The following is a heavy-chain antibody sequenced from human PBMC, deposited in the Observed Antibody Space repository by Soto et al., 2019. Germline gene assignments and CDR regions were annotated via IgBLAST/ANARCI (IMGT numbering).Heavy chain of an antibody. CDR2: ISGSGGST. Sequence: EVQLLESGGGLVQPGGSLRLSCAASGFTFSSYAMSWVRQAPGKGLEWVSAISGSGGSTYYADSVKGRFTISRDNSKNTLYLQINSRRAEDTAVYNCAKESAAAGTDRGLGGWFDPWSQGTLVTVSS. V-gene: IGHV3-23*01. CDR1: GFTFSSYA. J-gene: IGHJ5*02. CDR3: AKESAAAGTDRGLGGWFDP. D-gene: IGHD6-13*01.